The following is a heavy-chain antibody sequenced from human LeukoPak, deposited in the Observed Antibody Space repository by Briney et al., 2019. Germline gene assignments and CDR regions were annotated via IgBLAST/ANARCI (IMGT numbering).Heavy chain of an antibody. CDR2: INSDGSST. J-gene: IGHJ4*02. Sequence: GGSLRLSGAASGFTLRSFWMHWVRQAPGKGLVWVSQINSDGSSTNYADSVKGRFTISRDNAKNTLYLQMNSLRAEDTAVYYCASGEVVVPSGYWGQGTLVTVSS. V-gene: IGHV3-74*01. CDR1: GFTLRSFW. CDR3: ASGEVVVPSGY. D-gene: IGHD3-22*01.